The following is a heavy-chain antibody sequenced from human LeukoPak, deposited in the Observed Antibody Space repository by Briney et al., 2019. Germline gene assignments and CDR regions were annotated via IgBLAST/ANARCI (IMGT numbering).Heavy chain of an antibody. CDR1: GGSFSGYY. V-gene: IGHV4-34*01. J-gene: IGHJ5*02. D-gene: IGHD1-26*01. CDR2: INHSGST. Sequence: SETLSLTCAVYGGSFSGYYWSWIRQPPGKGLEWIGEINHSGSTNHNPSLKSRVTISVDTSKNQFSLKLSSVTAADTAVYYCARLLSGSYYWFDPWGQGTPVTVSS. CDR3: ARLLSGSYYWFDP.